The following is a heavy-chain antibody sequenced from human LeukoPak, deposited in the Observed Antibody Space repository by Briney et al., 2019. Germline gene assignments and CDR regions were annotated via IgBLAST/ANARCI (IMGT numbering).Heavy chain of an antibody. J-gene: IGHJ4*02. CDR2: IYSGGST. V-gene: IGHV3-66*04. D-gene: IGHD5-18*01. CDR3: ARQDVDTAMVIRYPKAYYFDY. CDR1: GFTVSSNY. Sequence: TGGSLRLSCAASGFTVSSNYMSWVRQAPGKGLEWVSVIYSGGSTYYADSVKGRFTISRDNSKNTLYLQMNNLRAEDTAVYYCARQDVDTAMVIRYPKAYYFDYWGQGTLVTVSS.